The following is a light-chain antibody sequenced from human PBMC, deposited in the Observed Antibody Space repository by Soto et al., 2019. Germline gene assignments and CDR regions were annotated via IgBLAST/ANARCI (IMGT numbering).Light chain of an antibody. Sequence: SVLTQPASVSGSLGQSITMSCTGTSTDVGGYNFVSWYQQHPDKAPKLLIYEVTNRPSGVSNRFSGSKSGNTASLTISGLQAEDEADYYCSSYTSTGTPVFGTGTKVTV. V-gene: IGLV2-14*01. CDR2: EVT. CDR3: SSYTSTGTPV. J-gene: IGLJ1*01. CDR1: STDVGGYNF.